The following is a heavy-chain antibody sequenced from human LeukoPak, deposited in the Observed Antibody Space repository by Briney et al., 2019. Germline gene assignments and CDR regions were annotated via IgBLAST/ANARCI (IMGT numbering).Heavy chain of an antibody. D-gene: IGHD1-14*01. CDR3: VQLLDDNPIRWYFGL. CDR2: ISDSGDTP. CDR1: GFTFSNYA. J-gene: IGHJ2*01. Sequence: GGSLRLSCTASGFTFSNYAMSWVRQAPGKGLKWVSSISDSGDTPYYADSVKGLFTISRDNSKNTLYLLMSSLRAEDTAVYYCVQLLDDNPIRWYFGLWGRGTLVTVSS. V-gene: IGHV3-23*01.